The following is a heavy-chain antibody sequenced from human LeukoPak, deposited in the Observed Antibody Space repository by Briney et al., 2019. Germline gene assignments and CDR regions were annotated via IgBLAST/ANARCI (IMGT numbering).Heavy chain of an antibody. V-gene: IGHV4-30-4*08. CDR2: IYYSGST. CDR1: GGSISSGDYY. D-gene: IGHD5-12*01. J-gene: IGHJ4*02. Sequence: SQTLSLTCTVSGGSISSGDYYWSWIRQPPGKGLEWIGYIYYSGSTYYNPSLKSRVTISVDTSKNQFSLKLSSVTAADTAVYYCTREYGSGYDLLRWGQGTLVTVSS. CDR3: TREYGSGYDLLR.